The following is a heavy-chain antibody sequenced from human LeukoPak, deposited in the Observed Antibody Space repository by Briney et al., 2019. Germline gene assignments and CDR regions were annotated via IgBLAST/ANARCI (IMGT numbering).Heavy chain of an antibody. CDR2: IYYSGST. CDR3: ARHPTVTELLRFDP. J-gene: IGHJ5*02. CDR1: GDSISSSSYY. D-gene: IGHD4-17*01. Sequence: SETLSLTCTVSGDSISSSSYYWGWIRQPPGKGLEWIGSIYYSGSTQYNPSLKSRVTISVDTSKNQFSLKLSSVTAADTAVYYCARHPTVTELLRFDPWGQGTLVTVSS. V-gene: IGHV4-39*01.